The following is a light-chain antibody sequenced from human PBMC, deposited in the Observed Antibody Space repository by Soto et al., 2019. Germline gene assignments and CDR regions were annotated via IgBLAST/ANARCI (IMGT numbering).Light chain of an antibody. V-gene: IGLV1-44*01. CDR2: SNN. CDR1: SSNIGTNS. Sequence: QSVLTQAPSASGTPGQRVTISCSGSSSNIGTNSVNWYQQFPGTAPKLLMYSNNQRPSGVPDRFSGSKSGTSASLAISGLQSVDEAHYYCAAWDDRLNGPVFGGGTKVTVL. J-gene: IGLJ2*01. CDR3: AAWDDRLNGPV.